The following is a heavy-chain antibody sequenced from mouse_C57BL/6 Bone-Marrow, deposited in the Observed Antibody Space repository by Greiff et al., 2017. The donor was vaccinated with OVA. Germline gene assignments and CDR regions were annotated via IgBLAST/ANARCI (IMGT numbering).Heavy chain of an antibody. V-gene: IGHV5-9*01. CDR3: ARLIHYYGSTYAMDY. CDR2: ISGGGGNT. CDR1: GFTFSSYT. J-gene: IGHJ4*01. D-gene: IGHD1-1*01. Sequence: DVQLVESGGGLVKPGGSLKLSCAASGFTFSSYTMSWVRQTPEKRLEWVATISGGGGNTYYPDSVKGRFTISRDNAKNTLYLQMSSLRSEDTALYYCARLIHYYGSTYAMDYWGQGTSVTVSS.